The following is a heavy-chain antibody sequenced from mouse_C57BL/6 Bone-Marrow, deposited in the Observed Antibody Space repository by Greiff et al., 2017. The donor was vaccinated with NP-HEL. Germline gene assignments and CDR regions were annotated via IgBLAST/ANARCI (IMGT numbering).Heavy chain of an antibody. J-gene: IGHJ3*01. CDR2: IDPEDGET. CDR1: GFNIKDYY. V-gene: IGHV14-2*01. CDR3: ARRYYSNFSWLAY. D-gene: IGHD2-5*01. Sequence: EVQLQQSGAELVKPGASVKLSCTASGFNIKDYYMHWVKQRTEQGLEWIGRIDPEDGETKYAPKFQGKATITADTSSNTAYLQLSSLTSEDTAVYYCARRYYSNFSWLAYWGQGTLVTVSA.